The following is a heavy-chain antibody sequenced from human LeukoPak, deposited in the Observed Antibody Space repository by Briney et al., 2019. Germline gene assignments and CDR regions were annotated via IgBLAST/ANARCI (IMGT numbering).Heavy chain of an antibody. Sequence: GGSLRLSCAVSGFRFSSQWMTWVRQAPGTGLEWVATINSDGSAKHHVDSVKGRFTISRDNAKNLVYLQMSILRAEDTAVYYCADLGTSDCGQGTLVTVSS. CDR1: GFRFSSQW. J-gene: IGHJ4*02. D-gene: IGHD1-7*01. CDR2: INSDGSAK. V-gene: IGHV3-7*01. CDR3: ADLGTSD.